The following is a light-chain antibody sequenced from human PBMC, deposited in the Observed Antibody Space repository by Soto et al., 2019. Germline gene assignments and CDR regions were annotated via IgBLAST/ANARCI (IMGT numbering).Light chain of an antibody. V-gene: IGKV3-15*01. Sequence: EIVMTQSPATLSVSPGERATLSCRASQSVGTDLAWYQQKPGQGPRLVIYDASVRATGFPARFSGSGSGTEFTLTISSLQSEDSAVYYCQQYDTWWTFGQGTKGEIK. CDR2: DAS. J-gene: IGKJ1*01. CDR3: QQYDTWWT. CDR1: QSVGTD.